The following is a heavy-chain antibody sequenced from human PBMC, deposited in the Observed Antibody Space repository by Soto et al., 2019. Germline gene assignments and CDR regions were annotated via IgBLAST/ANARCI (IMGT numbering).Heavy chain of an antibody. Sequence: GGSLRLSCAVSGFAVRSNYMSWVRQAPGKGLEWVSVLYSDGTTYYADSVKGRFTISRHNSEDTLYLQMNSLKAEDTAVYYCTRPAWGLWFGYMDVWGKGTTVTVPS. J-gene: IGHJ6*03. CDR3: TRPAWGLWFGYMDV. V-gene: IGHV3-53*04. CDR2: LYSDGTT. CDR1: GFAVRSNY. D-gene: IGHD3-10*01.